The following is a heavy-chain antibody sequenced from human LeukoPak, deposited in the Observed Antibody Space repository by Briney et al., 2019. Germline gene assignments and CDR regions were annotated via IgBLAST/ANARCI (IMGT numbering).Heavy chain of an antibody. CDR3: ARVLVAGLRRPDYFDY. Sequence: GGSLRLSCAASGFTFSSYAMHWVRQAPGKGLEWVAVISYDGSNKYYADSVKGRFTISRDNSKNTLYLQMNSLRAEDTAVYYCARVLVAGLRRPDYFDYWGQGTLVTVSS. CDR2: ISYDGSNK. V-gene: IGHV3-30-3*01. D-gene: IGHD6-19*01. J-gene: IGHJ4*02. CDR1: GFTFSSYA.